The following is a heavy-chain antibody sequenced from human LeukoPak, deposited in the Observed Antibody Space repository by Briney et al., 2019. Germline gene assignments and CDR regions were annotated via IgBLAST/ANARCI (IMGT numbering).Heavy chain of an antibody. V-gene: IGHV4-34*01. CDR2: INHSGST. J-gene: IGHJ6*02. CDR3: ARIWFGSSGYYYYYYGMDV. Sequence: PSETLSLTCAVYGGSFSGYYWSWIRQPPGKGLEWIGEINHSGSTNYNPSLKSRVTISVDTSKNQFSLKLSSVTAADTAVYYCARIWFGSSGYYYYYYGMDVWGQGTTVTVSS. D-gene: IGHD3-22*01. CDR1: GGSFSGYY.